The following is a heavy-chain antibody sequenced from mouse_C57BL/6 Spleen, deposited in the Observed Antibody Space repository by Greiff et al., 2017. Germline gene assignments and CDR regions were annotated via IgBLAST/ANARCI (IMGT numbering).Heavy chain of an antibody. CDR3: ARRRGYYFDD. Sequence: QVQLQQPGAELVKPGASVKLSCKASGYTFTSYWMQWVKQRPGQGLEWIGEIDPSDSYTNYNQKFKGKATLTVDTSSSTAYMQLSSLTSEDSAVYYCARRRGYYFDDWGQGTTLTVSS. J-gene: IGHJ2*01. V-gene: IGHV1-50*01. CDR2: IDPSDSYT. CDR1: GYTFTSYW.